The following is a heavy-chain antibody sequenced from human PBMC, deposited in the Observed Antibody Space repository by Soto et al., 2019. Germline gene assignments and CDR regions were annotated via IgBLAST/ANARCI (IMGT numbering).Heavy chain of an antibody. CDR2: IRASGSIT. CDR1: GFTLSDYD. CDR3: AKGITGTSGYWVS. V-gene: IGHV3-23*01. Sequence: EVQLLESGGGLVQPGGSVRLSCAASGFTLSDYDMGWVRQAPGKGLEWVAGIRASGSITYYTDSVKGRFTISGDNSKSTRDRKTNRLRDEDTATYYCAKGITGTSGYWVSWGQGTLVTVSA. D-gene: IGHD3-22*01. J-gene: IGHJ4*02.